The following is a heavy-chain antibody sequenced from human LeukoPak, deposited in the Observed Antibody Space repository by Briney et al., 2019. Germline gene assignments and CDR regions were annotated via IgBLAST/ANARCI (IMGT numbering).Heavy chain of an antibody. D-gene: IGHD6-6*01. CDR3: ARDSRESIAARPLFYFDY. Sequence: ASVKVSCKASGYTFTSYYMHWVRQAPGQGLEWMGIINPGGGSTSYAQKFQGRVTMTRDTSTSTVYMELSSLRSEDTAVYYCARDSRESIAARPLFYFDYWGQGTLVTVSS. CDR2: INPGGGST. V-gene: IGHV1-46*01. CDR1: GYTFTSYY. J-gene: IGHJ4*02.